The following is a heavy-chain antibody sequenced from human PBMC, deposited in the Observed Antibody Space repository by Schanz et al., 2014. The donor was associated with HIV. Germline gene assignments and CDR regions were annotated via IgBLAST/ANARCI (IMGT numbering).Heavy chain of an antibody. V-gene: IGHV3-7*01. Sequence: EVQLVESGGGLVQPGKSLRLSCAASGFAFSSSWMHWVRQTPGKGLEWVAHINQDKSDKRYLYSVRGRFTISRDNAKNSLYLQMNSLRDEDTAVYYCAKKYSNTWPSFDYWGQGTVVTVSS. J-gene: IGHJ4*02. CDR1: GFAFSSSW. CDR3: AKKYSNTWPSFDY. D-gene: IGHD6-13*01. CDR2: INQDKSDK.